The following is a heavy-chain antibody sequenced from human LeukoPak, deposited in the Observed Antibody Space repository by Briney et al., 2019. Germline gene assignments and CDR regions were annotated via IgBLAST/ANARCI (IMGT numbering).Heavy chain of an antibody. Sequence: PSETLSLTCAVYGGSFSGYYWSWIRQPPGKGLEWIGEINHSGSTNYNPSLKSRVTISVDTSKNQFSLKLSSVTAADTAVYYCARKHHNYDFWSGYSNWFDPWGQGTLVTVSS. J-gene: IGHJ5*02. CDR2: INHSGST. D-gene: IGHD3-3*01. CDR1: GGSFSGYY. V-gene: IGHV4-34*01. CDR3: ARKHHNYDFWSGYSNWFDP.